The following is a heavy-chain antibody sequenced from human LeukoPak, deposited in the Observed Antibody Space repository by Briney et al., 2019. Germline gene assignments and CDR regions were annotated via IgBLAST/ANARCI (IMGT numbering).Heavy chain of an antibody. CDR1: GGSFSGYY. CDR3: ARGRKWEPANEYYFDY. Sequence: SETLYLTCDVYGGSFSGYYWSWIRQPPGKGLEWIGEINHSGSTNYNPSLKSRVTISVDTSKNQFSLKLSSVTAADTAVYYCARGRKWEPANEYYFDYWGQGTLVTVSS. CDR2: INHSGST. V-gene: IGHV4-34*01. D-gene: IGHD1-26*01. J-gene: IGHJ4*02.